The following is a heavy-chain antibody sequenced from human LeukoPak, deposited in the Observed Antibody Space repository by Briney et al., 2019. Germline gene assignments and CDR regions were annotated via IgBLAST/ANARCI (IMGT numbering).Heavy chain of an antibody. J-gene: IGHJ4*02. V-gene: IGHV4-31*03. D-gene: IGHD3-22*01. CDR1: GGSISSGGYY. CDR2: TYYSGST. CDR3: ARDPDDSSGYYFGY. Sequence: PSETLSLTCTVSGGSISSGGYYWSWIRQHPGKGLEWIGNTYYSGSTNDNPSLKSRVTISVDTSKNQFSLNLTSVTAADTAVYYCARDPDDSSGYYFGYWGQGTLVTVSS.